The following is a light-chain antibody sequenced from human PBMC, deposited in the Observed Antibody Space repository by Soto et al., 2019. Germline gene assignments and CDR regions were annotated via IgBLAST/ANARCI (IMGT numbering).Light chain of an antibody. CDR1: QGISSW. CDR2: AAS. CDR3: QLANSFLLT. V-gene: IGKV1-12*01. J-gene: IGKJ4*01. Sequence: EIHVTQSKSSVSASVGVRVTITCRASQGISSWLAWYQQKPGKAPKLLIYAASSLQSGVPSRFSVSGSGTDFTLTIISLQPEDCATYYCQLANSFLLTFGGGTKVDIK.